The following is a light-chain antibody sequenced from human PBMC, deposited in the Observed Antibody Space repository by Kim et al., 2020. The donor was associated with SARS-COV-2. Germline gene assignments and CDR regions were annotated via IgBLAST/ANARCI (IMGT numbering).Light chain of an antibody. CDR1: NIGSKS. CDR2: YDS. V-gene: IGLV3-21*04. Sequence: APGKTARITCGGKNIGSKSVHRYQQKPGQAPVLVIYYDSDRPSGIHERFSGSNSGNTATLTISRVEAGDEADYYCQVWDSSSDHHVFGTGTKVTVL. CDR3: QVWDSSSDHHV. J-gene: IGLJ1*01.